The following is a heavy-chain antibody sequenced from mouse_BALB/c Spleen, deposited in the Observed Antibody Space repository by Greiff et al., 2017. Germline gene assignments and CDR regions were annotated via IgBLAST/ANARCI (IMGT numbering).Heavy chain of an antibody. CDR3: ARSEITTWFAY. CDR2: IYPGDGDT. Sequence: VKLVESGAELVRPGSSVKISCKASGYAFSSYWMNWVKQRPGQGLEWIGQIYPGDGDTNYNGKFKGKATLTADKSSSTAYMQLSSLTSEDSAVYFCARSEITTWFAYWGQGTLVTVSA. D-gene: IGHD2-4*01. CDR1: GYAFSSYW. V-gene: IGHV1-80*01. J-gene: IGHJ3*01.